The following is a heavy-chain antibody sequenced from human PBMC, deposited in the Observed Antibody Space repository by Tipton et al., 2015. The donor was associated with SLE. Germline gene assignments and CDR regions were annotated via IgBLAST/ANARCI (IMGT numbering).Heavy chain of an antibody. CDR1: GYTFTGYY. Sequence: QVQLVQSGAEVKKPGASVKVSCKASGYTFTGYYMHWVRQAPGQGLEWMGWINPNSGGTNYAQKFQGRVTMTRDTSISTAYMELSRLRSDATAVYYCASLYSSSSSYYYYMDVWGKGTTVTVSS. CDR3: ASLYSSSSSYYYYMDV. V-gene: IGHV1-2*02. D-gene: IGHD6-6*01. J-gene: IGHJ6*03. CDR2: INPNSGGT.